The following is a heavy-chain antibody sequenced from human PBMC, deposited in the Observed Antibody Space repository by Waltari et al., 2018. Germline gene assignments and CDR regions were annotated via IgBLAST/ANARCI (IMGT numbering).Heavy chain of an antibody. J-gene: IGHJ5*02. Sequence: EVQVVESGGRLVQPGGSLRLSCTGPGFSFGNYAMTWVRRAPAKGLEWGSTISGSGGSTYCADSVKGRFTISRDNFKNTLYVQMNSLRVEDTAVYYCAKGRTVTTGQAIDRWGQGTLVTVSS. V-gene: IGHV3-23*04. CDR2: ISGSGGST. CDR3: AKGRTVTTGQAIDR. CDR1: GFSFGNYA. D-gene: IGHD4-17*01.